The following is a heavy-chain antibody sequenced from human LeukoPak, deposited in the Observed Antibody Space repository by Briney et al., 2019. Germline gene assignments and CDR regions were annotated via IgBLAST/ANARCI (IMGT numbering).Heavy chain of an antibody. J-gene: IGHJ5*02. CDR1: GFTFSSYW. Sequence: PGGSVRLSCAAPGFTFSSYWMSWVRQAPGKGLEWVANIKQDGSEKYYVDSVKGRFTISRDNAKNSLYLQMNSLRAEDTAVYYCARAGIPGVGFDPWGQGTLVTVSS. CDR3: ARAGIPGVGFDP. V-gene: IGHV3-7*03. CDR2: IKQDGSEK. D-gene: IGHD6-13*01.